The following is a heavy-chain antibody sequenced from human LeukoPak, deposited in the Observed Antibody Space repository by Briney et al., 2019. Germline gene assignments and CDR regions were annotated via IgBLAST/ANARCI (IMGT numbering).Heavy chain of an antibody. D-gene: IGHD3-3*01. CDR1: GLSLTHDG. V-gene: IGHV1-69*05. J-gene: IGHJ3*02. CDR3: ARHGGITVFGEAQPGGAFDI. CDR2: ITPTFGTA. Sequence: SVKVSCKASGLSLTHDGISWVRQAPGQGLEWMGGITPTFGTAKYAQKFQGRVTITTGESTSTAYMQLSSLRSEDSAVYYCARHGGITVFGEAQPGGAFDIWGQGTMVTVSS.